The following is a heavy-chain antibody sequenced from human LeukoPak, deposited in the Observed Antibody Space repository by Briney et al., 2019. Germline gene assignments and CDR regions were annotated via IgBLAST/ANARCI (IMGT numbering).Heavy chain of an antibody. CDR1: GFTFSSYG. CDR3: AREKGGYCSSTSCALDY. V-gene: IGHV3-33*01. Sequence: PGGSLRLSCAASGFTFSSYGMHWVRQAPGKGLEWVAVIWYDGSNKYYADSVKGRFTISRDNSKNTLYLQMNSLRAEDTAVYYCAREKGGYCSSTSCALDYWGQGTLVTVSS. J-gene: IGHJ4*02. CDR2: IWYDGSNK. D-gene: IGHD2-2*01.